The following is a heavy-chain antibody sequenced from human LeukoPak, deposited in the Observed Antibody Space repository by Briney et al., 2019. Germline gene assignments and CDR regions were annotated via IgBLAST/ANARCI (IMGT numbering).Heavy chain of an antibody. D-gene: IGHD3-3*01. CDR1: GFTFSSYE. J-gene: IGHJ3*02. CDR3: ARPGTTYYDFWSGYSSAFDI. V-gene: IGHV3-48*01. Sequence: GGSLRLSCAASGFTFSSYEMNWVRQAPGKGLEWVSYISSSSSTIYYADSVKGRFTISRDNAKNSLYLQMNSLRAEDTAVYYCARPGTTYYDFWSGYSSAFDIWGQGTMVTVSS. CDR2: ISSSSSTI.